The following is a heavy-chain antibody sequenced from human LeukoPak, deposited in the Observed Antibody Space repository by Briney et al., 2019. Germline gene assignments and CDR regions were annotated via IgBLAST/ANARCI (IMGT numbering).Heavy chain of an antibody. V-gene: IGHV4-61*02. CDR3: VRQLWSGYDWAFLDY. CDR2: IYTSGST. D-gene: IGHD5-12*01. J-gene: IGHJ4*02. Sequence: TLSLTCTVSGGSISSGSYYWSWIRQPAGKGLEWIGRIYTSGSTNYNPSLKSRVTISVDTSKNQFSLRLNSVTAADTAVYYCVRQLWSGYDWAFLDYWGQGTLVTVSS. CDR1: GGSISSGSYY.